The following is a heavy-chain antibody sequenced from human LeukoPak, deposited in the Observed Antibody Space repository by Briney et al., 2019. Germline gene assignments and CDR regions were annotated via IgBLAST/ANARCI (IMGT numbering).Heavy chain of an antibody. V-gene: IGHV4-59*01. J-gene: IGHJ3*02. CDR1: GGSISSYY. CDR2: IYYSGST. CDR3: AREGCSSTSCYLTDAFDI. Sequence: PSETLSLTCTVSGGSISSYYWSWIRQPPGKGLEWTGYIYYSGSTNYNPSLKSRVTISVDTSKNQFSLKLSSVTAADTAVYYCAREGCSSTSCYLTDAFDIWGQGTMVTVSS. D-gene: IGHD2-2*01.